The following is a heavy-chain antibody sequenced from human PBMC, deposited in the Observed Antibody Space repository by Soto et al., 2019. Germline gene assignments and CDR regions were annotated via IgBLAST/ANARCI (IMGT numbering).Heavy chain of an antibody. D-gene: IGHD3-9*01. J-gene: IGHJ4*02. V-gene: IGHV4-59*11. CDR2: LCYSGNT. CDR1: GYPITSHC. Sequence: SETLSLTCTVSGYPITSHCWSWIRQPPGRGLQWIGHLCYSGNTNYNPSLKSRVTISGDTSKNQFSLNLSSVTAADTAVYYCARKRGPGFLTAVLAPGGLEPLVPFS. CDR3: ARKRGPGFLTAVLAP.